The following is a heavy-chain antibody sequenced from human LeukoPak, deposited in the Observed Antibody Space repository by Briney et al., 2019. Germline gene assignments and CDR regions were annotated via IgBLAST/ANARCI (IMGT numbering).Heavy chain of an antibody. V-gene: IGHV1-69*02. CDR1: GGTFSSYT. J-gene: IGHJ4*02. CDR2: IIPILGIA. Sequence: SVKVSCKASGGTFSSYTTSWVRQAPGHGLEWMGRIIPILGIANYAQKFQGRVTITADKSTSTAYMELSSLRSEDTAVYYCAIRLALYNWNSLDYWGQGTLVTVSS. D-gene: IGHD1-7*01. CDR3: AIRLALYNWNSLDY.